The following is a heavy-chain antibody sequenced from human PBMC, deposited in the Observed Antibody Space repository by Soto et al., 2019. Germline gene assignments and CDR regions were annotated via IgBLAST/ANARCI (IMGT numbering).Heavy chain of an antibody. J-gene: IGHJ5*02. Sequence: QITVKESGPTLVKHTQTLTLSCTFSGFSLSTSEVGVAWIRQPPGKALEWLALLYWNDDNRYSPSLKNRLTITKDTSKNQVILTMINMDPVDTATYYCVHTSGWQHTTWGQGTLVTVSS. V-gene: IGHV2-5*01. D-gene: IGHD1-1*01. CDR3: VHTSGWQHTT. CDR2: LYWNDDN. CDR1: GFSLSTSEVG.